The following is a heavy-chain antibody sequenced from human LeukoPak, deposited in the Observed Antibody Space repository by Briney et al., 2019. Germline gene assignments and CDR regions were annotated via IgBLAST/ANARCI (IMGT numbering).Heavy chain of an antibody. CDR3: AREDWNDGGGFDV. CDR2: ISSSSSYI. J-gene: IGHJ3*01. CDR1: GFTFSSYS. D-gene: IGHD1-1*01. Sequence: GGSLRLSCAASGFTFSSYSMKWVRQAPGKGLEWVSSISSSSSYIYYADSVKGRFTISRDNAKNSLYLQMNSLRAEDTAVYYCAREDWNDGGGFDVWGQGTMVTVSS. V-gene: IGHV3-21*01.